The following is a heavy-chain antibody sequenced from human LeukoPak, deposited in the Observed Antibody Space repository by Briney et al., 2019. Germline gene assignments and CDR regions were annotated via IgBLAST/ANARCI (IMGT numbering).Heavy chain of an antibody. CDR2: ISYDGSNK. J-gene: IGHJ6*03. V-gene: IGHV3-30-3*01. CDR1: GFTFSSYA. D-gene: IGHD3-3*01. Sequence: PGGSLRLSCAASGFTFSSYAMHWVRQAPGKGLEWVAVISYDGSNKYYADSVKGRFTISRDNSKNTLYLQMNSLRAEDTAVYYCAAIWSGYYRDYYYMDVWGKGTTVTVSS. CDR3: AAIWSGYYRDYYYMDV.